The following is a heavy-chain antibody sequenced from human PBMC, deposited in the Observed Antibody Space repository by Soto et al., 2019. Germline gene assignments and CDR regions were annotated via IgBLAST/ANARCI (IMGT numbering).Heavy chain of an antibody. D-gene: IGHD2-21*02. CDR1: GYTFTSYG. CDR2: ISAYNGNT. V-gene: IGHV1-18*01. CDR3: ARDKKAGVLTAILGY. J-gene: IGHJ4*02. Sequence: GASVKVSCTDSGYTFTSYGSSWVRQAPGQGLEWMGWISAYNGNTNYAQKLQGRVTMTTDTPTSTAYMELSSLRSEDTAVYYCARDKKAGVLTAILGYWGQGTLVTVSS.